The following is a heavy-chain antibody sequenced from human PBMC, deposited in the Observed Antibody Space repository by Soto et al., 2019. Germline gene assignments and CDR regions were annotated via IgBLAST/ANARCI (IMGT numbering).Heavy chain of an antibody. D-gene: IGHD2-21*01. CDR1: EDTFANQW. CDR3: TKRLNDVSIPIPWLDP. V-gene: IGHV5-51*01. Sequence: GESLKISCKGSEDTFANQWIGWVRQMPGEGLEWMGIISPDTSETLYSPSLQGQVTISVDRSISTVYLHWNSLKASDTAMYYCTKRLNDVSIPIPWLDPWRQGTLVTVSS. J-gene: IGHJ5*02. CDR2: ISPDTSET.